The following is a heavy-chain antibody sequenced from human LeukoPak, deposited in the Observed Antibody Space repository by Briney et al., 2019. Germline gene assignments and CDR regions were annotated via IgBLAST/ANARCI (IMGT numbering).Heavy chain of an antibody. CDR2: ISGSGGST. V-gene: IGHV3-23*01. CDR1: GFTFSSYA. Sequence: GGSLRLSCAASGFTFSSYAMSWVRQAPGKGLEWVSAISGSGGSTYYADSVKGRFTISRDNSKNTLYLQMNSLRAEDTAVYYCAKGRSYYYGSGSSYYYYGMDVWGQGTTVTVSS. D-gene: IGHD3-10*01. J-gene: IGHJ6*02. CDR3: AKGRSYYYGSGSSYYYYGMDV.